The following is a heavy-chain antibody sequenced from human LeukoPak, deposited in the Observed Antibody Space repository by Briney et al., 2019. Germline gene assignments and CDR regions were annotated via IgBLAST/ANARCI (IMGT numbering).Heavy chain of an antibody. J-gene: IGHJ5*02. V-gene: IGHV4-38-2*02. Sequence: SETLSLTCAVSGYSITSDYYWGWIRQPPGKGLEWIGNIYHSGSTYYNPPLKRRVTISVDTSKNQFSLKLSSVTAADTAVYYCARDSGSHYDGSGSYFNWFDPWGQGTLVTVSS. CDR1: GYSITSDYY. CDR3: ARDSGSHYDGSGSYFNWFDP. D-gene: IGHD3-10*01. CDR2: IYHSGST.